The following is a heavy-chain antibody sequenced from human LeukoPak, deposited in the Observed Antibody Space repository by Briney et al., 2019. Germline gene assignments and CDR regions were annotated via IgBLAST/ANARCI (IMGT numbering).Heavy chain of an antibody. CDR2: ISAYNGNT. D-gene: IGHD4-17*01. J-gene: IGHJ4*02. CDR3: ARDRATTVTTWAEIDY. V-gene: IGHV1-18*01. Sequence: GASVKVSCMASGYTFTSYGISGGRQAPGQGLEWMGWISAYNGNTNYAQKLQGRVTMPTDTSTSTAHMELRSLRSDDTAVYYCARDRATTVTTWAEIDYWGQGTLVTVSS. CDR1: GYTFTSYG.